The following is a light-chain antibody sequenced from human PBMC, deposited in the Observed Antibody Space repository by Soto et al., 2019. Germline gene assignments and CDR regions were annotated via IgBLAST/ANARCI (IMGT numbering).Light chain of an antibody. CDR2: GAS. CDR3: HQYGSSRRS. J-gene: IGKJ1*01. Sequence: ETVLTQSPGTLSLSPGEGATLSCRASQGVSSNSLAWYQQKPGQAPRLLIYGASTRATGVPDRFSGSGSGTDFTLTTSRLEPEAFAVYYCHQYGSSRRSFGQGTKVDIK. CDR1: QGVSSNS. V-gene: IGKV3-20*01.